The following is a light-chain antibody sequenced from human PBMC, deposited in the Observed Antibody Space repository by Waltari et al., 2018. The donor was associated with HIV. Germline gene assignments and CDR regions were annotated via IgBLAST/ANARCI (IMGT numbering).Light chain of an antibody. CDR1: QSLLYSSSNKNS. J-gene: IGKJ2*01. V-gene: IGKV4-1*01. Sequence: DIVMTQSQDSLAVSLGERVTINCKSSQSLLYSSSNKNSLVWYQQKPGQPPKLLIYWASTRDSGVPERFSGSGSGTDFTLTISSLQAADVAVYYCQQHYTSPHTFGQGTKLEIK. CDR3: QQHYTSPHT. CDR2: WAS.